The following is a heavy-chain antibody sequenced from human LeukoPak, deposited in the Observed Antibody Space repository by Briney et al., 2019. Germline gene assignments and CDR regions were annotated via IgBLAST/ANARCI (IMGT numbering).Heavy chain of an antibody. CDR2: ISGSGGST. Sequence: GGSLRLSCAASGFTFSSYAMSWVRQAPGKGLEWVSAISGSGGSTYYADSVEGRFTISRDNSKNTLYLQMNSLRAEDTAVYYCAKDMSYSSGWYDFDYWGQGTLVTVSS. CDR1: GFTFSSYA. J-gene: IGHJ4*02. D-gene: IGHD6-19*01. CDR3: AKDMSYSSGWYDFDY. V-gene: IGHV3-23*01.